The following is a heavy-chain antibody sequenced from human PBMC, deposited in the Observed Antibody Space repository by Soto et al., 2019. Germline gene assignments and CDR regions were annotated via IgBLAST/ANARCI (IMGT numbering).Heavy chain of an antibody. J-gene: IGHJ4*02. V-gene: IGHV3-48*03. CDR1: GFTFSNYE. CDR2: ISGGGSTT. D-gene: IGHD1-26*01. Sequence: EVQLVESGGGLVQPGGSLRLSCAASGFTFSNYEMSWVRQAPGKGLEWLSYISGGGSTTQHADPVKGRFTVSRDNAKKSLYLEMNSLRAEDTAVYYCAREARTYTGSIRHLDYWGPGTLVTVSS. CDR3: AREARTYTGSIRHLDY.